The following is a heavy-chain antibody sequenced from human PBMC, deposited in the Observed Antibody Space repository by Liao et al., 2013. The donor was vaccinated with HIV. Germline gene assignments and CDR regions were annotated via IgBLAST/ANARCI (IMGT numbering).Heavy chain of an antibody. CDR2: MYNSGNT. CDR1: GGSISSSSYY. V-gene: IGHV4-39*07. J-gene: IGHJ6*03. D-gene: IGHD6-19*01. Sequence: QLQLQESGPGLVKPSETLSLTCTVSGGSISSSSYYWGWIRQPPGKGLEWIGSMYNSGNTFYNPSLKSRVTISVDTSKNQFYLKLSSVTAADTAVYHCARSSAVAGPLHWLHYYYMDVWGKGTTVTVSS. CDR3: ARSSAVAGPLHWLHYYYMDV.